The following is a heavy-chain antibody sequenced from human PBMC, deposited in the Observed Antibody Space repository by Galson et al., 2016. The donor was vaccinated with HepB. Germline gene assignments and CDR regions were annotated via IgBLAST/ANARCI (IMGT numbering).Heavy chain of an antibody. D-gene: IGHD3-16*01. CDR2: IWYDGSNQ. Sequence: SLRLSCAASGFPFSSYGMHWVRQAPGKGLEXVAVIWYDGSNQYYADSVKGRFTISRDISKNTLYLQMNSLRAEDTALYYCARDAFPDDACDFWGQGTMVTVSS. CDR1: GFPFSSYG. CDR3: ARDAFPDDACDF. J-gene: IGHJ3*01. V-gene: IGHV3-33*01.